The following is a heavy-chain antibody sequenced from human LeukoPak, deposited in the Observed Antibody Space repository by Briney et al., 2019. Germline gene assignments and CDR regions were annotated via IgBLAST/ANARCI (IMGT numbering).Heavy chain of an antibody. CDR3: ARGSQGVAATDTPLGH. CDR2: ISTSSIYI. J-gene: IGHJ4*02. D-gene: IGHD6-13*01. V-gene: IGHV3-21*01. Sequence: GGSLGLSCAASGFTFSSYSMNWVRQAPGKGLEWVSSISTSSIYIYYADSVRGRFTISRDNAKNSLHLQMNSLRAEDTAVYYCARGSQGVAATDTPLGHWGQGTLVTVSS. CDR1: GFTFSSYS.